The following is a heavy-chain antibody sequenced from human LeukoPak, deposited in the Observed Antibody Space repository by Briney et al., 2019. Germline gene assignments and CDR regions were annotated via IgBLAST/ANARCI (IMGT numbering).Heavy chain of an antibody. J-gene: IGHJ4*02. Sequence: PGGSLRLSCAASGFTFSSYWMAWVRQAPGKGLEWVATITLDGSQKYCVDSVQGRFTISRDNAEKSLFLQVSSLRADDTAVYYCATEDWFRFDSWGQGTLLIVSS. CDR3: ATEDWFRFDS. V-gene: IGHV3-7*05. CDR2: ITLDGSQK. D-gene: IGHD3-10*01. CDR1: GFTFSSYW.